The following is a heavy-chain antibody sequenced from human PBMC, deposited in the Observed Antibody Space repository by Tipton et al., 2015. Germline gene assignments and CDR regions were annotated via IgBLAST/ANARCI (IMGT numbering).Heavy chain of an antibody. CDR1: GGSISRSSYY. CDR3: ARHRPYSSSGADYFDY. V-gene: IGHV4-39*01. Sequence: TLSLTCTVSGGSISRSSYYWGWIRRPPGKGLEWIGSIYYSGSTYYNPSLKSRVTISVDTSKNQFSLKLSSVTAADTAVYYCARHRPYSSSGADYFDYWGQGTLVTVSS. D-gene: IGHD6-6*01. J-gene: IGHJ4*02. CDR2: IYYSGST.